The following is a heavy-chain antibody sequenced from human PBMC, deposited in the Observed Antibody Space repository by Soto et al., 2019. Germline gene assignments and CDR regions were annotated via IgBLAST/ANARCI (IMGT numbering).Heavy chain of an antibody. V-gene: IGHV3-74*01. CDR1: GFTFSDHW. CDR3: ARGYSSGPDY. Sequence: EVQLVESGGGVVQPGGSLRLSCAASGFTFSDHWMHWVRQVPGKGLVWVARINSDGSTTTYADSVKGRFTISRDNARNTLYLHIDSLRAGDTALYYCARGYSSGPDYGGQGTLGTVSS. D-gene: IGHD6-19*01. J-gene: IGHJ4*02. CDR2: INSDGSTT.